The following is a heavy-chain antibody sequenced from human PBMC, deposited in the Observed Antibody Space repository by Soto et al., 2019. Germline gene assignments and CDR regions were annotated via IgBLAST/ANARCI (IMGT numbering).Heavy chain of an antibody. J-gene: IGHJ5*02. V-gene: IGHV4-59*01. CDR1: GGSISSYY. Sequence: KPSETLSLTCTVSGGSISSYYWSWIRQPPGKGLEWIGYIYYSGSTNYNPSLKSRVTISVDTSRNQFSLKLSSVTAADTAVYYCTRGPPRVQWFDPWGLGTLVTVSS. CDR3: TRGPPRVQWFDP. CDR2: IYYSGST.